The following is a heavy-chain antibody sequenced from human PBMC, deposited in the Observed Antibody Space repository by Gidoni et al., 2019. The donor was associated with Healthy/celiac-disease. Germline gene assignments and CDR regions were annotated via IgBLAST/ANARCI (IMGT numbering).Heavy chain of an antibody. J-gene: IGHJ4*02. D-gene: IGHD3-10*01. Sequence: QVQLQESGPGLAKPSQTLSRTCTVSGGSISSGGYYWSWIRQHPGKGLEWIGYIYYSGSTYYNPSLKSRVTISVDTSKNQFSLKLSSVTAADTAVYYCARAPPARGVFDYWGQGTLVTVSS. CDR1: GGSISSGGYY. CDR2: IYYSGST. CDR3: ARAPPARGVFDY. V-gene: IGHV4-31*03.